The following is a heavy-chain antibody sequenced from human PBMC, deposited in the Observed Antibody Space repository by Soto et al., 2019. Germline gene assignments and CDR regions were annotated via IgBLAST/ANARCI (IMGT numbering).Heavy chain of an antibody. J-gene: IGHJ4*02. Sequence: EVQLLESGGGLVQPGGSLRLSCAASGFTFSSYAMSWVRQAPGKGLEWVSAISGSGGSTYYADSVKGRFTISRDNSKNTLYLQMNSLRAEDTAVYYCAKVSVSAVAGRGPVDYWGQGTLVTVSS. CDR3: AKVSVSAVAGRGPVDY. CDR2: ISGSGGST. CDR1: GFTFSSYA. V-gene: IGHV3-23*01. D-gene: IGHD6-19*01.